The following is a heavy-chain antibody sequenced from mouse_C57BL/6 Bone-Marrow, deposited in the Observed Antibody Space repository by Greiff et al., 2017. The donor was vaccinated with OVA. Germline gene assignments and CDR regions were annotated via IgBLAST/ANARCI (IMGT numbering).Heavy chain of an antibody. Sequence: QVQLQQPGAELVKPGASVKLSCKASGYTFTSYWMHWVKQRPGQGLEWIGMIHPNSGSTNYNEKFKSKATLTVDKSSSTAYMQLSSLTSEDSAVYYCARSQAYYYGSSWFAYWGQGTLVTVSA. J-gene: IGHJ3*01. D-gene: IGHD1-1*01. CDR3: ARSQAYYYGSSWFAY. CDR2: IHPNSGST. CDR1: GYTFTSYW. V-gene: IGHV1-64*01.